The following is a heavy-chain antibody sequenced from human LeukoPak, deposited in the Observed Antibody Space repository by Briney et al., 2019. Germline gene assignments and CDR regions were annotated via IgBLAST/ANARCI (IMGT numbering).Heavy chain of an antibody. CDR2: ITSDGSST. J-gene: IGHJ4*02. V-gene: IGHV3-74*01. Sequence: GGSLRLSCAASGFTFSSYWMNWVRHAPGKGLVWVSRITSDGSSTTYADSVKGRFSISRDNAKNTLYLQMNSLRVEDTAVYYCARGPLIAAAGTWWGQGTLVTVSS. CDR1: GFTFSSYW. D-gene: IGHD6-13*01. CDR3: ARGPLIAAAGTW.